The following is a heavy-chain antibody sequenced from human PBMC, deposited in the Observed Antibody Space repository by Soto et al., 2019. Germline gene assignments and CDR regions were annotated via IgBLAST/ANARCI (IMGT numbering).Heavy chain of an antibody. J-gene: IGHJ4*02. CDR3: AIRASYYDSSGYFDY. CDR1: GFTFSSYG. D-gene: IGHD3-22*01. V-gene: IGHV3-23*01. Sequence: PGGSLRLSCAASGFTFSSYGMSWVRQAPGKGLEWVSAISGSGGTTYYADSVKGRFTFSRDNSKNTLYLQMNSLRAEDTAVYYCAIRASYYDSSGYFDYWGQGTLVTVSS. CDR2: ISGSGGTT.